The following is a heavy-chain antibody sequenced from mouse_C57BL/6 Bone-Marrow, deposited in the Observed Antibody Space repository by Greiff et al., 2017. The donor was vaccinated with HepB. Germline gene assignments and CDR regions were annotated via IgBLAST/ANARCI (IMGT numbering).Heavy chain of an antibody. CDR1: GFTFSSYA. CDR2: ISDGGSYT. Sequence: EVQVVESGGGLVKPGGSLKLSCAASGFTFSSYAMSWVRQTPEKRLEWVATISDGGSYTYYPDNVKGRFTISRDNAKNNLYLQMSHLKSEDTAMYYCARGLLRFDYWGQGTTLTVSS. J-gene: IGHJ2*01. V-gene: IGHV5-4*01. CDR3: ARGLLRFDY. D-gene: IGHD2-3*01.